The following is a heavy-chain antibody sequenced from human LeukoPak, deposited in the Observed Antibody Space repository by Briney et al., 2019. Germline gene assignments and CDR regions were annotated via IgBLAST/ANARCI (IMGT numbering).Heavy chain of an antibody. Sequence: AGGSLRLSCAASGFTFSSYAMSWVRQAPGKGLEWVSAISGSGASTYYADSVKGRFTISRDNSKNTLYVQMNSLRVEDTAVYYCAAPESSGYLEHDAFDIWGQGTMVTVSS. CDR3: AAPESSGYLEHDAFDI. CDR1: GFTFSSYA. D-gene: IGHD3-22*01. CDR2: ISGSGAST. V-gene: IGHV3-23*01. J-gene: IGHJ3*02.